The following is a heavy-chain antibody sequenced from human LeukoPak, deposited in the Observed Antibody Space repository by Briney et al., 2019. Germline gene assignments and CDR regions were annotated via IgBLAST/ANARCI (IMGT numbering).Heavy chain of an antibody. CDR1: GGSISSSSSH. J-gene: IGHJ3*02. Sequence: PSETLSLTCSVSGGSISSSSSHWGWIRQPPGKGLEWIGDIYYSGSTYYNPSLKSRVTISVDMSKNQFSLTLSSVTAADTAVYYCARGFLVSSSLDAFDIWGQGTMVTVSS. CDR3: ARGFLVSSSLDAFDI. D-gene: IGHD6-6*01. V-gene: IGHV4-39*01. CDR2: IYYSGST.